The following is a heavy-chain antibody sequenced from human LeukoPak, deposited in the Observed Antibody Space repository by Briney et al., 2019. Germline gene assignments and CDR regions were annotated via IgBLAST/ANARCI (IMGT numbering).Heavy chain of an antibody. D-gene: IGHD1-26*01. J-gene: IGHJ5*02. V-gene: IGHV4-59*01. CDR1: GGSISSYY. Sequence: SETLSLTCTVSGGSISSYYWSWIRQPPGKGLEWSGYIYYSGSTNYNPSLKSRVTISVVTSKNQFSLKLSSVTAADTAVYYCARGDSGSYYWFDPWGQGTLVTVSS. CDR3: ARGDSGSYYWFDP. CDR2: IYYSGST.